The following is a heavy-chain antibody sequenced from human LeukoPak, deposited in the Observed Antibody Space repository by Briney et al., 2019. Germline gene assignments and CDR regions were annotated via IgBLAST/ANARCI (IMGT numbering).Heavy chain of an antibody. CDR3: AREDTYVLTTYCYYGMDV. CDR2: INAGNGNT. Sequence: ASVKVSCKASGYTFTSYAMHWVRQAPGQRLEWMGWINAGNGNTKYSQKFQGRVTITADESTSTAYMELSSLRSEDTAVYYCAREDTYVLTTYCYYGMDVWGQGTTVTVSS. J-gene: IGHJ6*02. V-gene: IGHV1-3*01. CDR1: GYTFTSYA. D-gene: IGHD1-1*01.